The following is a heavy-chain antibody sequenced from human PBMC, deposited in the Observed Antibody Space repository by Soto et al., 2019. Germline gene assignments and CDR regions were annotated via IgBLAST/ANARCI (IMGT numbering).Heavy chain of an antibody. CDR2: IHNSGTF. J-gene: IGHJ4*02. V-gene: IGHV4-30-4*01. D-gene: IGHD6-6*01. CDR1: GGSIKGSDCH. CDR3: VREERIAAPQLDY. Sequence: SETLALSCTVSGGSIKGSDCHGSWTPQSPAKGLEWIGYIHNSGTFFYNPSLRGRVTVTLDTSRSQFSLTLASVTAADTAVYYCVREERIAAPQLDYWGQGIPVTVSS.